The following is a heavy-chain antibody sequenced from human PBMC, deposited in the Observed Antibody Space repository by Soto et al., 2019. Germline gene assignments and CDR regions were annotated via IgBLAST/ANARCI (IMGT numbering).Heavy chain of an antibody. CDR3: ARGLAARSWFDP. CDR2: ISYSGST. V-gene: IGHV4-31*02. D-gene: IGHD6-6*01. Sequence: WTWIRQHPEKGLEWIGYISYSGSTYYNPSLKSRVTISVDTSKNQFSLKLSSVTAADTAVYYCARGLAARSWFDPWGQGTLVIVSS. J-gene: IGHJ5*02.